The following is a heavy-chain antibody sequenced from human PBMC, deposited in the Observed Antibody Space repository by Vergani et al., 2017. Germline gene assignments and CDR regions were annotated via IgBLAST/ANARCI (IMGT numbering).Heavy chain of an antibody. V-gene: IGHV3-30*02. D-gene: IGHD2-15*01. Sequence: QVQLVQSGGGVVQPGGSLLLSCVASGFTFNRYGMQWVRQAPGKGLEWVAYVLFDGSNEYYADSVKGRFIVSRDNSNDALYLQMNSLRTDDTAVYYCARDLAYCHEGSCALWGQGSVVTVSS. CDR1: GFTFNRYG. CDR2: VLFDGSNE. CDR3: ARDLAYCHEGSCAL. J-gene: IGHJ4*02.